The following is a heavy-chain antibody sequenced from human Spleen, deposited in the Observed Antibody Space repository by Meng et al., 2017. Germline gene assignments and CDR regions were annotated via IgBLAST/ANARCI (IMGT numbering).Heavy chain of an antibody. CDR3: ARDGAFDI. V-gene: IGHV4-34*01. J-gene: IGHJ3*02. CDR2: ISHSGST. CDR1: GGSFSGYY. Sequence: SETLSLTCAVYGGSFSGYYWSWIRQPPGKGLEWIVEISHSGSTNYNPSLKSRVTISVDTSKNQFSLKLSAVTAADTAVYYCARDGAFDIWGQGTMVTVSS.